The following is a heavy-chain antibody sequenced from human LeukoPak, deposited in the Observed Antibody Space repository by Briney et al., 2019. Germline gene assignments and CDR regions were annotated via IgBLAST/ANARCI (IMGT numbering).Heavy chain of an antibody. J-gene: IGHJ4*02. CDR3: ARVFIGDYGDYQFDY. CDR2: ISSSSSTI. V-gene: IGHV3-48*01. D-gene: IGHD4-17*01. Sequence: PGGSLRLSCVASGITFSSYSMNWVRQAPGKGLEWVSYISSSSSTIYYADSVKGRFTISRDNAKNSLYLQMNSLRAEDTAVYYCARVFIGDYGDYQFDYWGQGTLVTVSS. CDR1: GITFSSYS.